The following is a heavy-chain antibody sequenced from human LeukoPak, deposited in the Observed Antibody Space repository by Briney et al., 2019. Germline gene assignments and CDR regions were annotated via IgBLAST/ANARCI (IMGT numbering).Heavy chain of an antibody. J-gene: IGHJ4*02. CDR3: ARVLYDYVWGSSIDY. D-gene: IGHD3-16*01. CDR1: GGSISSGDYY. Sequence: SETLSLTCTVSGGSISSGDYYWSWIRQPPGTGLEWIGYIYYSGSTYYNPSLKSRVTISVDTSKNLFSLKLSSVTAADTAVYYCARVLYDYVWGSSIDYWGQGTLVTVSS. V-gene: IGHV4-30-4*01. CDR2: IYYSGST.